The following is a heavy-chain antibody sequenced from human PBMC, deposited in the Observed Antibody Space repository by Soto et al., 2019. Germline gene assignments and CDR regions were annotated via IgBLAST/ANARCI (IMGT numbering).Heavy chain of an antibody. J-gene: IGHJ3*02. CDR1: GYTFTSYG. Sequence: GASVKVSCKASGYTFTSYGISWVRQAPGQGLEWMGWISAYNGNTNYAQKLQGRVTMTTDTSTSTAYMELRSLRSDDTAVYYCASPARNYDFWSGYSFDIWGQGTMVTV. CDR3: ASPARNYDFWSGYSFDI. CDR2: ISAYNGNT. D-gene: IGHD3-3*01. V-gene: IGHV1-18*01.